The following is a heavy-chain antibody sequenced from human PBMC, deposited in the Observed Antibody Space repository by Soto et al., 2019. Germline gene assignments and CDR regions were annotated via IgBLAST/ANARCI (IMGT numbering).Heavy chain of an antibody. CDR1: GFAFSSYW. D-gene: IGHD1-1*01. Sequence: GGSLRLSCAASGFAFSSYWMHWVRQTPGKGPVWVSRIYNDGSRTAYADSVKGRFTISRDNAKNTMYLQMSSLTVEDTAVYYCARDLSGDTTPYFDLWGQGTLVTVSA. CDR2: IYNDGSRT. J-gene: IGHJ4*02. V-gene: IGHV3-74*03. CDR3: ARDLSGDTTPYFDL.